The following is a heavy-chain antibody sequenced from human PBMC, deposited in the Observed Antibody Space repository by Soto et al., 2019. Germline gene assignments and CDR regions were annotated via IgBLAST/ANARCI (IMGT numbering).Heavy chain of an antibody. CDR2: IYPGDSDT. D-gene: IGHD6-6*01. Sequence: PGESLKISCKGSGYSFTSYWIGWVRQLPGKGLEWMGIIYPGDSDTRYSPSFQGQVTISADKSISTAYLQWSSLKASDTAMYYCARPAARPDYSFDYWGQGTLVTVSS. V-gene: IGHV5-51*01. CDR3: ARPAARPDYSFDY. CDR1: GYSFTSYW. J-gene: IGHJ4*02.